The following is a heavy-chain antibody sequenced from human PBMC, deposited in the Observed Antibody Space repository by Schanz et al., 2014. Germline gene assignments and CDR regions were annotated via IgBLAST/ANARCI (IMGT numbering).Heavy chain of an antibody. Sequence: QVQLVQSGSELKKPGASVKVSCKASGYTFTSYAMNWVRQAPGQGLEWMGRIIPVLAIADYAQKFQGRVTITADKSTSTASMELSSLRSEDTAVYYCARGPSQGYSYGHNIGAYYYGMDVWGQGTTFTVSS. V-gene: IGHV1-69*09. CDR2: IIPVLAIA. J-gene: IGHJ6*02. CDR3: ARGPSQGYSYGHNIGAYYYGMDV. D-gene: IGHD5-18*01. CDR1: GYTFTSYA.